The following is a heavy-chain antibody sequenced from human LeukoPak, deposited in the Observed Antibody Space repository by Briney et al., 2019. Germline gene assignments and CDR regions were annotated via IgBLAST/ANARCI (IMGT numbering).Heavy chain of an antibody. J-gene: IGHJ4*02. D-gene: IGHD2-2*01. V-gene: IGHV3-7*01. CDR3: GSTISFSY. CDR2: IKQDGSET. Sequence: GVSLRLSCAASGFAFSNYWMNWVRQAPGKGLKWVANIKQDGSETYYVDSVKGRFTISRDNAKNSLYLQMNSLRAEDTALYYCGSTISFSYWGQGTLVTVSS. CDR1: GFAFSNYW.